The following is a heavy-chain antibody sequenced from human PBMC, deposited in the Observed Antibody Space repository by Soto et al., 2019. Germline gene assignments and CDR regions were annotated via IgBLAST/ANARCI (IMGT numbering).Heavy chain of an antibody. CDR3: ARTSYYDSTGYYNMDV. CDR2: IHHREST. J-gene: IGHJ6*02. CDR1: GGSISSNNW. Sequence: PSETLSLTCAISGGSISSNNWWTWVRQSPGKGLEWIGEIHHRESTNYNPSLNSRVTISVDKSKNQFSLKLTSVTAADTADYYCARTSYYDSTGYYNMDVWGQGTTVTVSS. V-gene: IGHV4-4*02. D-gene: IGHD3-22*01.